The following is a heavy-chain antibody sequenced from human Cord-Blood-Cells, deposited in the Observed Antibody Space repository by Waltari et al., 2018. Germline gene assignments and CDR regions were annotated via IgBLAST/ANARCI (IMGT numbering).Heavy chain of an antibody. V-gene: IGHV4-59*08. D-gene: IGHD1-1*01. J-gene: IGHJ5*02. CDR1: GGSISSYY. Sequence: QVQLQESGPGLVKPSETLSLTCTVSGGSISSYYWSWIRQPPGKGLEWIGYIYYSGSTNYSPSLKSRVTISVDTSKNQFSLKLSSVTAADTAVYYCARRGTTGTTGWFDPWGQGTLVTVSS. CDR2: IYYSGST. CDR3: ARRGTTGTTGWFDP.